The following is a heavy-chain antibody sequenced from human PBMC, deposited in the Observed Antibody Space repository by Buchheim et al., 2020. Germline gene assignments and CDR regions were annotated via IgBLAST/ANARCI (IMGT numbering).Heavy chain of an antibody. D-gene: IGHD2-15*01. CDR2: ISYDGSNK. V-gene: IGHV3-30*18. J-gene: IGHJ6*02. Sequence: QVQLVESGGGVVQPGRSLRLSCAASGFTFSSYGMHWVRQAPGKGLEWVAVISYDGSNKYYADSVKGRFTISRDNSKNTLYLQMNSLRAEDTAVYYCAKESPHCSGGSCYSYYYYYGMDVWGQGTT. CDR1: GFTFSSYG. CDR3: AKESPHCSGGSCYSYYYYYGMDV.